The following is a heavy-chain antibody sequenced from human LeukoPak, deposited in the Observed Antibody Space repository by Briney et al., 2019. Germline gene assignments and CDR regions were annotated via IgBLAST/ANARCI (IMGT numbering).Heavy chain of an antibody. J-gene: IGHJ4*02. Sequence: PGGSLRLSCAASGFTFSSCAMNWVRQAPGKGLEWVSSISGSSTYIYYADSVKGRFTISRDNAKNSVFLQINNLRAEDTAIYYCARRGYYDSSGYDYWGQGTLVTVSS. V-gene: IGHV3-21*06. CDR3: ARRGYYDSSGYDY. D-gene: IGHD3-22*01. CDR2: ISGSSTYI. CDR1: GFTFSSCA.